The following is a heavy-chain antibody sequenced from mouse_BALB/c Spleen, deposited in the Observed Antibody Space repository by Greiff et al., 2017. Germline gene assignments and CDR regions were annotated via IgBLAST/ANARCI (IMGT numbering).Heavy chain of an antibody. Sequence: QVQLQQPGAELVKPGTSVKLSCKASGYNFTSYWINWVKLRPGQGLEWIGDIYPGSGSTYYNEMFKGKATLTVDTSSSTAYIQLSSLSSEDSAVYFCARGGGKFPYYAMDYWGQGTSVTVSS. D-gene: IGHD1-1*02. V-gene: IGHV1-55*01. CDR2: IYPGSGST. CDR3: ARGGGKFPYYAMDY. J-gene: IGHJ4*01. CDR1: GYNFTSYW.